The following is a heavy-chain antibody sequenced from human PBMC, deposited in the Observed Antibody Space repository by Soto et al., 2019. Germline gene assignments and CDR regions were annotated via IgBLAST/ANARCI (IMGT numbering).Heavy chain of an antibody. J-gene: IGHJ3*02. CDR2: IIPMLGVR. D-gene: IGHD2-21*01. Sequence: QVQLVQSGAEVKKPGSSVKVSCKDSGGTFNTYSMFWVRQTPGQGLEWMGRIIPMLGVRNYAQRFQDRVTITADKSTATVHMELSSLRSEDTALYYCTIGSWSGEVFDIWGQGTMVTVSS. CDR1: GGTFNTYS. V-gene: IGHV1-69*02. CDR3: TIGSWSGEVFDI.